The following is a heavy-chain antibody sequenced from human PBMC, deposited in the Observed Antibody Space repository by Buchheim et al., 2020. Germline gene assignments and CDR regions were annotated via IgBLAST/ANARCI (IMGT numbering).Heavy chain of an antibody. Sequence: QVQLVQSGAEVKKPGSSVKVSCKASGGTFSSYAISWVRQAPGQGLEWMGRIIPILGIANYAQKFQGRVTITADKSTSTAYMELSGLRSEDTAVYYCARAVGQIFTADYYGMDVWGQGTT. CDR1: GGTFSSYA. D-gene: IGHD2/OR15-2a*01. J-gene: IGHJ6*02. CDR3: ARAVGQIFTADYYGMDV. V-gene: IGHV1-69*04. CDR2: IIPILGIA.